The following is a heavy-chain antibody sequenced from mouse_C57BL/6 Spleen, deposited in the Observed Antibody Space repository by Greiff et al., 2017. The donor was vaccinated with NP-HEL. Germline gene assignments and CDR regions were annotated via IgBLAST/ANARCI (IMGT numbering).Heavy chain of an antibody. CDR2: IYPSDSET. Sequence: QVQLQQPGAELVRPGSSVKLSCKASGYTFTSYWLDWVKQRPGQGLEWIGNIYPSDSETHYNQKFKDKATLTVDKSSSTAYMQLSSLTSEDSAVYYCARRTYFDYWGQGTTLTVSS. V-gene: IGHV1-61*01. J-gene: IGHJ2*01. CDR1: GYTFTSYW. CDR3: ARRTYFDY.